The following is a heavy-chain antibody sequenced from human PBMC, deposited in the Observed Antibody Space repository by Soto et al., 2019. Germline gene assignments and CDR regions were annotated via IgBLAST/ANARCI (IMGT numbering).Heavy chain of an antibody. Sequence: QVQLVESGGGVVQPGRSLRLSCAASGFTFSSYAMHWVRQAPGKGLEWVAVISYDGSNKYYADSVKGRFTISRDNPKNSPYLQMTGLRAEDTAVYYCARDGPSLAGYYYGMDVWGPGNTVTVSS. J-gene: IGHJ6*02. V-gene: IGHV3-30-3*01. CDR1: GFTFSSYA. CDR3: ARDGPSLAGYYYGMDV. CDR2: ISYDGSNK.